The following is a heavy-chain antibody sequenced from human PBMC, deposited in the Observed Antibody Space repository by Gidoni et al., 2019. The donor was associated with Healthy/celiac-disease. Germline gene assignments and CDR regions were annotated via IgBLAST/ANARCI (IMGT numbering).Heavy chain of an antibody. V-gene: IGHV3-30-3*01. CDR3: ARADADIVVVPAS. D-gene: IGHD2-2*01. CDR2: ISYDGSNK. Sequence: QVELVASGGGVVQPGRSLSLSCAASGVTVRRYAMHWVRQAPGKGLEWVAVISYDGSNKSYADSVKGRFTTARENSKNTLYLKMNSLRAEDTAVYYCARADADIVVVPASWGQGTLVTVSS. CDR1: GVTVRRYA. J-gene: IGHJ5*02.